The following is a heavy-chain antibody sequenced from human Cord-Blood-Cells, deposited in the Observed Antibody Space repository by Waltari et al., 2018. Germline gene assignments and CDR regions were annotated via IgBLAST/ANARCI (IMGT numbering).Heavy chain of an antibody. CDR2: INHSGSP. CDR1: GGSFSGYY. V-gene: IGHV4-34*01. D-gene: IGHD3-10*01. CDR3: ARGPHGSGSYDFDY. Sequence: QVQLQQWGAGLLKPSETLSLTCAVYGGSFSGYYWSWIRQPPGKGLEWIGEINHSGSPNYNPPLKSRVTISVDTSKNQFSLKLSSVTAADTAVYYCARGPHGSGSYDFDYWGQGTLVTVSS. J-gene: IGHJ4*02.